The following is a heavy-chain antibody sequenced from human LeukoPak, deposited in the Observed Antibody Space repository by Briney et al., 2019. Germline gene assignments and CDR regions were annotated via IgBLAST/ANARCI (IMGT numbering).Heavy chain of an antibody. CDR2: ISAYNGNT. Sequence: VASVKVSCKASGYTFTSYGISWVRQAPGQGLEWMGWISAYNGNTNYAQKLQGRVTMTTDTSTSTAYMELRSLRSDDTAVYYCAREPPEWLLGKYYFDYWGQGTLVTVSS. V-gene: IGHV1-18*01. CDR1: GYTFTSYG. D-gene: IGHD3-3*01. CDR3: AREPPEWLLGKYYFDY. J-gene: IGHJ4*02.